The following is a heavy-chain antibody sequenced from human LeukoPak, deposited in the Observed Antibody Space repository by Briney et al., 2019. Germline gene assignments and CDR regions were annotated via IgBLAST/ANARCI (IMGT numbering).Heavy chain of an antibody. CDR2: IYHSGST. V-gene: IGHV4-4*02. J-gene: IGHJ6*02. CDR3: ARNIVVTNYYNYGMDV. D-gene: IGHD5-12*01. CDR1: GGSISSSNW. Sequence: PSETLSLTCAVSGGSISSSNWWSWVRQPPGKGLEWIGGIYHSGSTNYNPSLKSRVTISVDKSKNQFSLKLSSVTAADTAVYYCARNIVVTNYYNYGMDVWGQGTTVTVSS.